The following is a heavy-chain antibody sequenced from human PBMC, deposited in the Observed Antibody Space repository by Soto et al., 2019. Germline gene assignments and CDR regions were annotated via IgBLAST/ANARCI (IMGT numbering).Heavy chain of an antibody. CDR2: IRSSGSNT. D-gene: IGHD1-26*01. V-gene: IGHV3-23*01. J-gene: IGHJ4*02. CDR3: AKSDKVGMTSTFVD. Sequence: GGSLRLSCAASGFTFSSYAMSWVRQAPGKGLEWVSTIRSSGSNTYYPDSVKGRFTISRDNSKTTLYLQMNSLRAEDTAVYYCAKSDKVGMTSTFVDWGQGTQVTVS. CDR1: GFTFSSYA.